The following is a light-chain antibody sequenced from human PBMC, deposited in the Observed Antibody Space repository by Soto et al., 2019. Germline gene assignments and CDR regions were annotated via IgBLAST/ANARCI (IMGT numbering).Light chain of an antibody. J-gene: IGKJ1*01. CDR3: QQRSNWPPT. CDR1: QSVSSY. CDR2: GAS. Sequence: EIVLTQSPATLSLPPGERATLSCRASQSVSSYLAWYQQKPGQAPRLLIYGASNRATGIPARFSGSGSGTDFTLTISSLEPEDFAVYYCQQRSNWPPTFGQGTKVDIK. V-gene: IGKV3-11*01.